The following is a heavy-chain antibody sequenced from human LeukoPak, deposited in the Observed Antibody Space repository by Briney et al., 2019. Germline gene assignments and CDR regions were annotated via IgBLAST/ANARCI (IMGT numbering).Heavy chain of an antibody. Sequence: PGGSLRLSCAASGFTVSSSYMSWVRQAPGKGLEYVSVIYSGGNTYYAGSVKGRFTISRDNSKNTVYLQMNSLRAADTAVYYCARDGAYGSGSYYHDYWGQGTLVTVSS. CDR3: ARDGAYGSGSYYHDY. D-gene: IGHD3-10*01. CDR1: GFTVSSSY. CDR2: IYSGGNT. V-gene: IGHV3-53*01. J-gene: IGHJ4*02.